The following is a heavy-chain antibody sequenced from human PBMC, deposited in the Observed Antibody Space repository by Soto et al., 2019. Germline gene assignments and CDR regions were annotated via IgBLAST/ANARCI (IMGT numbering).Heavy chain of an antibody. CDR1: GYTFTSYG. Sequence: AASVKVSCKASGYTFTSYGISWVRQAPGQGLEWMGWISAYNGNTNYAQKLQGRVTMTTDTSTSTAYMELRSLRSDDTAVYYCARDRSYGSGSYYLSGSGMDVWGQGTTVTVSS. V-gene: IGHV1-18*04. CDR3: ARDRSYGSGSYYLSGSGMDV. J-gene: IGHJ6*02. CDR2: ISAYNGNT. D-gene: IGHD3-10*01.